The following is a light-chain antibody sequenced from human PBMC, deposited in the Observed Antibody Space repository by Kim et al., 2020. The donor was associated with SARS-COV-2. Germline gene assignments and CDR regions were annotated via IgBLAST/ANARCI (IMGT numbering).Light chain of an antibody. Sequence: SYELTQPPSVSVAPGKTARITCGGNNIGSKSVHWYQQKPGQAPVLVIYYDSDRPSGIPERFSGSNSGNTATLTISRVEAGDEADYNCQVWDSSSDHVVFGGGTQLTVL. CDR1: NIGSKS. J-gene: IGLJ2*01. V-gene: IGLV3-21*04. CDR2: YDS. CDR3: QVWDSSSDHVV.